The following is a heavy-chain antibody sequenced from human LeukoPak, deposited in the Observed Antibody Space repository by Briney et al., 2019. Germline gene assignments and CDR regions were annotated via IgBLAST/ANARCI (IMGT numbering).Heavy chain of an antibody. Sequence: SETLSLTCTVSGGSISSYYWSWIRQPPGKGLEWIGYIYYSGSTNYNPSLKSRVTISVDTSKNQFSLKLSSVTAADTAVYYCARNLATITRPRGDFDYWGQGTLVTVSS. J-gene: IGHJ4*02. D-gene: IGHD5-12*01. CDR3: ARNLATITRPRGDFDY. CDR1: GGSISSYY. V-gene: IGHV4-59*08. CDR2: IYYSGST.